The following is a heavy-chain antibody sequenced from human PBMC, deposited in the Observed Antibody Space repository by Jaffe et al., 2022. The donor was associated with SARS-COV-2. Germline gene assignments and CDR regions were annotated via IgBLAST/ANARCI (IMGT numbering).Heavy chain of an antibody. CDR3: ARRVATKPMYAFDT. V-gene: IGHV4-59*01. CDR2: VYYTGNT. Sequence: QVQLQESGPGLMRPSETLSLTCSISGGSISNYYWTWIRQPPGEGLEWIGYVYYTGNTKYNPSLESRVTISIDTSKNQFSLRLTSVNAADTAIYYCARRVATKPMYAFDTWGQGTLVTVSS. J-gene: IGHJ4*02. D-gene: IGHD5-12*01. CDR1: GGSISNYY.